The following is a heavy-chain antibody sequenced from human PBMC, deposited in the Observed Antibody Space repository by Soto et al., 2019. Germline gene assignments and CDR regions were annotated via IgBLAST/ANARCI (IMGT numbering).Heavy chain of an antibody. J-gene: IGHJ4*02. V-gene: IGHV3-9*01. CDR2: ISWNSGDI. CDR1: GFTFADYA. D-gene: IGHD3-3*01. CDR3: AKGFRRRYDFWSGYNDY. Sequence: GGSLRLSCAASGFTFADYAMHWVRQAPGKGLEWVSGISWNSGDIGYADSVKGRFTISRDSAKKSLYLQMNSLRAEDTALYYCAKGFRRRYDFWSGYNDYWDPGTLVTVSS.